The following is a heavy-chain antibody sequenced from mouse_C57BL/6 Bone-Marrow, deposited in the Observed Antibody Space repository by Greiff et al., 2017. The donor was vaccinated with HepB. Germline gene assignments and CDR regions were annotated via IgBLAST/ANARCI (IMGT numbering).Heavy chain of an antibody. D-gene: IGHD2-1*01. CDR1: GFSLTSYG. J-gene: IGHJ4*01. CDR2: IWRGGST. Sequence: VQLQQSGPGLVQPSQSLSITCTVSGFSLTSYGVHWVRQSPGKGLEWLGVIWRGGSTDYNAAFMSRLSITKDNSKSQVFFKMNSLQADDTAIYYCAKCNYSLYYAMDYWGQGTSVTVSS. V-gene: IGHV2-5*01. CDR3: AKCNYSLYYAMDY.